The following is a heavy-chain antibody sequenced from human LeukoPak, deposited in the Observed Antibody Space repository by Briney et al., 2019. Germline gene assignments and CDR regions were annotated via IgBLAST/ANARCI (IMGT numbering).Heavy chain of an antibody. CDR3: AKTRLEWLSYYYYMDV. J-gene: IGHJ6*03. D-gene: IGHD3-3*01. V-gene: IGHV3-23*01. Sequence: PGGSLRLSCAASGFTFSSYAMSWVRQAPGKGLEGVSGISGSGGSTHYADSVKGRFTISRDNSKNTLYLQMNSLRAEDTVVYYCAKTRLEWLSYYYYMDVWGKGTTVTVSS. CDR2: ISGSGGST. CDR1: GFTFSSYA.